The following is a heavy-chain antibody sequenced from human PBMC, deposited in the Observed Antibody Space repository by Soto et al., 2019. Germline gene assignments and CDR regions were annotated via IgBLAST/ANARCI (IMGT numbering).Heavy chain of an antibody. CDR2: ISYDGSNK. CDR1: GFTFSSYA. D-gene: IGHD3-22*01. V-gene: IGHV3-30-3*01. Sequence: QVQLVESGGGVVQPGRSLRLSCAASGFTFSSYAMHWVRQAPGKGLEWVAVISYDGSNKYYADSVKGRFTISRDNSKNTLYLQMNSLRAEDTAVYYCARAGYYYDSSGYLDYFDYWGQGTLVTVSS. J-gene: IGHJ4*02. CDR3: ARAGYYYDSSGYLDYFDY.